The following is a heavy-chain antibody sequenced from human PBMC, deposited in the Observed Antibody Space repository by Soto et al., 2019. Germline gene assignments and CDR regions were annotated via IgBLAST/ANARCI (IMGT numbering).Heavy chain of an antibody. CDR1: GITLAAHG. Sequence: QEQLVESGGGMVHPGTSLRLSCVTSGITLAAHGMHWVRQAPGKGLEWVALSWYDGKTFYGDSVKGRFTISRDTSTVFLDMRSLRPDDTAVYFCARVRNKNDKRLDVWGQGTTVIVS. V-gene: IGHV3-33*01. CDR2: SWYDGKT. CDR3: ARVRNKNDKRLDV. J-gene: IGHJ6*02.